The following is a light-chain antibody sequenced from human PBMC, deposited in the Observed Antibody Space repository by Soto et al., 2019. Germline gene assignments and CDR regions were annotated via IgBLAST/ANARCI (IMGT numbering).Light chain of an antibody. CDR2: AAS. V-gene: IGKV1-39*01. J-gene: IGKJ5*01. CDR3: QQSYSTRIT. Sequence: IQMTQYTSSLSASVGDRVTITCLASQSISSYLNWYQQKPGKAPKLLIYAASSLQSGVPSRFSGSGSGTDFTLTISSLQPEDFATYYCQQSYSTRITFGQGTRLEIK. CDR1: QSISSY.